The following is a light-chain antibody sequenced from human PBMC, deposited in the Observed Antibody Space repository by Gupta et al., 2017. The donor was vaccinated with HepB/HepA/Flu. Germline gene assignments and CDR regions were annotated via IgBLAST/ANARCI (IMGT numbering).Light chain of an antibody. CDR2: GAS. CDR1: QSIRGGY. J-gene: IGKJ4*01. Sequence: EIVLTQSPGTLSLPPGERATLSCRASQSIRGGYVAWYQEKPGQAPRLLIYGASSRASGIPDRFSGSGSGTDFTLTISRLEPEDFALYYCQQDVNSGTFGGGTKVEIK. V-gene: IGKV3-20*01. CDR3: QQDVNSGT.